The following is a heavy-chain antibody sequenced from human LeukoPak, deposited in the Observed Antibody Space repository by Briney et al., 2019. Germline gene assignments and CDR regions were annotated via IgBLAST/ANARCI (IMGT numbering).Heavy chain of an antibody. V-gene: IGHV3-7*01. D-gene: IGHD3-16*01. J-gene: IGHJ4*02. Sequence: PGGSLRLSCVASGFPFDRYWMSWVRQAPGKGPEWVANIKHDGSEKNFVDSVKGRFTISRDNAENSLFLQMNSLRADDTAVYFCARQPIYEAYFDFWGQGTLVTVSS. CDR1: GFPFDRYW. CDR2: IKHDGSEK. CDR3: ARQPIYEAYFDF.